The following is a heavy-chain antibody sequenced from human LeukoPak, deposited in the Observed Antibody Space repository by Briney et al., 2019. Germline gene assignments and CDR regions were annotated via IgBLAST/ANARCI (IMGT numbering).Heavy chain of an antibody. J-gene: IGHJ4*02. D-gene: IGHD3-22*01. Sequence: SETLSLTCTVSGDSISGATYYWSWLRQPAGKGLEWIALIYSSRNTSYNPSLKSRITISAATSKNQFSLKLSSVTAAETAVYYCARTPIYYYDNSGYDVWGQGTLVTVSS. CDR2: IYSSRNT. V-gene: IGHV4-61*02. CDR3: ARTPIYYYDNSGYDV. CDR1: GDSISGATYY.